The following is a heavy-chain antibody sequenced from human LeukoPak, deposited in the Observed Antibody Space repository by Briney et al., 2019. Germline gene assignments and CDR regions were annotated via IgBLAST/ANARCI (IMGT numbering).Heavy chain of an antibody. J-gene: IGHJ4*02. Sequence: SETPSLTCTVSGGSISSGGYYWSWIRQHPGKGLEWIGYIYYSGSTYCNPSLKSRVTISVDTSKNQFSLKLSSVTAADTAVYYCARENWNYFDYWGQGTLVTVSS. CDR2: IYYSGST. V-gene: IGHV4-31*03. D-gene: IGHD1-1*01. CDR3: ARENWNYFDY. CDR1: GGSISSGGYY.